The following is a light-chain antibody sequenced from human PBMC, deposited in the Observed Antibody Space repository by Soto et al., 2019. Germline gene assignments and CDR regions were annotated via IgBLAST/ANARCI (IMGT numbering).Light chain of an antibody. CDR1: QGISSA. Sequence: AIPLTQSPSSLSASVGDRVTITCRASQGISSALVWYQQKPGKAPKLLIYDASSLESGVPSRFSGSGTGTDFALAISSLQPEDCATYYSEQSTSYPTYGQGTPWEIK. V-gene: IGKV1-13*02. CDR3: EQSTSYPT. J-gene: IGKJ5*01. CDR2: DAS.